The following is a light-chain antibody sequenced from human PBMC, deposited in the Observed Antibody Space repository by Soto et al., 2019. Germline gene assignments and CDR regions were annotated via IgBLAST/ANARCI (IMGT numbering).Light chain of an antibody. J-gene: IGKJ4*01. Sequence: DIQMTQSPSSLSASVGDRVTITCRASQEISNHLAWFQQKPGKPPKSLIYDASSLQSGVPSKFSRSGSGTDFTLTISSLQPEDFATYYCQQYHNYPVTFGGGTKVEIK. CDR1: QEISNH. V-gene: IGKV1-16*02. CDR3: QQYHNYPVT. CDR2: DAS.